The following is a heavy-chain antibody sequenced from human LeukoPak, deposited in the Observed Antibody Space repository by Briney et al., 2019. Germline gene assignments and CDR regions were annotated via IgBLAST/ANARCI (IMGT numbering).Heavy chain of an antibody. D-gene: IGHD2-15*01. Sequence: GGSLRLSCAASGFTFRSHGMHWVRQAPGKGLEWVAFIWYDGSNKYYTDSVKGRFTISRDNSKNTLYLQMNSLRAEDTAVYYCAGDRAASYFDYWGQGALVTISS. CDR3: AGDRAASYFDY. CDR1: GFTFRSHG. J-gene: IGHJ4*02. V-gene: IGHV3-33*01. CDR2: IWYDGSNK.